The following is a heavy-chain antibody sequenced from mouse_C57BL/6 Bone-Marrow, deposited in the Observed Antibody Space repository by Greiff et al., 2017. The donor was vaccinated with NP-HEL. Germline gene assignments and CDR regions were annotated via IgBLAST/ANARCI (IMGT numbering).Heavy chain of an antibody. CDR3: ARDLITTVPRHYFDY. Sequence: QVQLQQSGAELVKPGASVKISCKASGYAFSSYWMNWVKQRPGKGLEWIGQIYPGDGDTNYNGKFKGKATLTADKSSSTAYMQLSSLTSEDSAVYFCARDLITTVPRHYFDYRGQGTTLTVAS. V-gene: IGHV1-80*01. D-gene: IGHD1-1*01. CDR2: IYPGDGDT. J-gene: IGHJ2*01. CDR1: GYAFSSYW.